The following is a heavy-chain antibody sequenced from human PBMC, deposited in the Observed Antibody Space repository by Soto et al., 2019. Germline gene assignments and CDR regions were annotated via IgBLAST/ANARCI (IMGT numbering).Heavy chain of an antibody. D-gene: IGHD2-15*01. CDR3: ARDRICRGGSCFARWFDL. Sequence: SETLSLTCTVSGGSISSYYWSWIRQPPGKGLEWIGYIYYSGSTNYNPSLKSRVTISVDTSKNQFSLKLSSVTAADTAVYYCARDRICRGGSCFARWFDLWGQGTLVTVCS. J-gene: IGHJ5*02. V-gene: IGHV4-59*01. CDR1: GGSISSYY. CDR2: IYYSGST.